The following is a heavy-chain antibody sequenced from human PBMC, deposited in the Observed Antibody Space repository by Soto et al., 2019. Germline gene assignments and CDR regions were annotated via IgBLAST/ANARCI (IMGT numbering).Heavy chain of an antibody. CDR2: IYYSGST. J-gene: IGHJ5*02. D-gene: IGHD2-2*01. CDR3: ARGGVGYCSGTSCLEFDP. Sequence: SETLSLTCTVSGGSISSYYWSWIRQPPGKGLEWIGYIYYSGSTNYNSSLKSRVTISVDTSKNQFSLKLSSVTAADTAVYYCARGGVGYCSGTSCLEFDPWGQGTLVTVSS. V-gene: IGHV4-59*01. CDR1: GGSISSYY.